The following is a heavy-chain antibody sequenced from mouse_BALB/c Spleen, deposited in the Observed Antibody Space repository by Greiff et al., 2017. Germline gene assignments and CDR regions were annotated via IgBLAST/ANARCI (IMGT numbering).Heavy chain of an antibody. J-gene: IGHJ3*01. V-gene: IGHV10-1*02. D-gene: IGHD2-1*01. Sequence: EVQGVESGGGLVQPKGSLKLSCAASGFTFNTYAMNWVRQAPGKGLEWVARIRSKSNNYATYYADSVKDRFTISRDDSQSMLYLQMNNLKTEDTAMYYCVRQGDGNSWFAYWGQGTLVTVSA. CDR3: VRQGDGNSWFAY. CDR1: GFTFNTYA. CDR2: IRSKSNNYAT.